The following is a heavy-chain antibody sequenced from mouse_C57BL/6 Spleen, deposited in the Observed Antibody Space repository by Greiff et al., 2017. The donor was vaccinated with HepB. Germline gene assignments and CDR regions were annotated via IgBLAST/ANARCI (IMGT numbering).Heavy chain of an antibody. CDR3: ARIDSYFDY. D-gene: IGHD2-4*01. CDR2: IYPGSGNT. Sequence: QVQLKESGPELVKPGASVKISCKASGYSFTSYYIHWVKQRPGQGLEWIGWIYPGSGNTKYNEKFKGKATLTADTSSSTAYMQLSSLTSEDSAVYYCARIDSYFDYWGQGTTLTVSS. CDR1: GYSFTSYY. V-gene: IGHV1-66*01. J-gene: IGHJ2*01.